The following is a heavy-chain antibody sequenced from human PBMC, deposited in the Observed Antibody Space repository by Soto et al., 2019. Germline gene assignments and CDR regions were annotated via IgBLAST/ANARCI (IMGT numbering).Heavy chain of an antibody. CDR1: GGSISGSYYY. Sequence: SETLSLTCAVSGGSISGSYYYWAWLRQSPGKGPEWIGSVFYTGFTSYNPSLESRVSVSVDTSKSQFSLKLTSVTAADTAIYYCARQLPVGATSWFDPWGQGTLVTVSS. D-gene: IGHD1-26*01. CDR2: VFYTGFT. J-gene: IGHJ5*02. CDR3: ARQLPVGATSWFDP. V-gene: IGHV4-39*01.